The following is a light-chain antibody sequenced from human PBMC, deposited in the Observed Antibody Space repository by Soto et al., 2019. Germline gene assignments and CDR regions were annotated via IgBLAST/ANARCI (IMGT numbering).Light chain of an antibody. CDR2: GAS. J-gene: IGKJ4*01. CDR1: QSLSGN. CDR3: QQYNNWPLT. Sequence: EIEMTQSPATLSVSPGERATLSCRASQSLSGNLAWYQQKPGQAPRLLIYGASTWATGIPARFSGSGSGTEFTLTISSLQSEDFAVYYCQQYNNWPLTFGGGTNVELK. V-gene: IGKV3-15*01.